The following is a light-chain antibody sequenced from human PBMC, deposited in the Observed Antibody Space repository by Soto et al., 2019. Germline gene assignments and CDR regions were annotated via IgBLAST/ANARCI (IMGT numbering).Light chain of an antibody. J-gene: IGKJ2*01. CDR3: HQYDGAPHT. Sequence: EIVLTQSPGTLSSSPGERATLSCRASQSVSNNYLAWYQQKPGQAPRLLIYGASSRATGIPDRFSGSGSGTDFTLTISRLEPEDFAVFYCHQYDGAPHTFGQGTKVDIK. CDR1: QSVSNNY. CDR2: GAS. V-gene: IGKV3-20*01.